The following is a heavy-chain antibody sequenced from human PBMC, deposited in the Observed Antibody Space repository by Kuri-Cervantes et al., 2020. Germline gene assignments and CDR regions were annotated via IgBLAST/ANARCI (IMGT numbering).Heavy chain of an antibody. Sequence: LSLTCAASGFTFSSYAMHWVRQAPGKGLEWVAVISYDGSNKYYADSVKGRFTISRDNSKNTLYLQMNSLRAEDTAVYYCARGYGSGSSQPPDYWGQGTLVTVSS. V-gene: IGHV3-30*07. J-gene: IGHJ4*02. CDR3: ARGYGSGSSQPPDY. D-gene: IGHD3-10*01. CDR2: ISYDGSNK. CDR1: GFTFSSYA.